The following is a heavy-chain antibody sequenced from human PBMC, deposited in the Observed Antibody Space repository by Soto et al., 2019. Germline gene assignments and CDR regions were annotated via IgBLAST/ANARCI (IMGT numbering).Heavy chain of an antibody. CDR3: ARDSGYGDPFDY. CDR2: IYYSGST. D-gene: IGHD4-17*01. CDR1: GGSISGYY. J-gene: IGHJ4*02. V-gene: IGHV4-59*01. Sequence: QVQLQESGPGLVKPSETLSLTCTVSGGSISGYYWSWIRQPPGKGLEWIGYIYYSGSTNYSPSLKSRVTISVDTSKNPFSVRLCSVTAADTAVYYCARDSGYGDPFDYWGQGTLVTVSS.